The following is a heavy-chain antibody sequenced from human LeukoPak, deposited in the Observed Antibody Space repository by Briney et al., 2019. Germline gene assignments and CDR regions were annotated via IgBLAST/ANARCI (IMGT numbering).Heavy chain of an antibody. CDR2: ISYDGSNE. V-gene: IGHV3-30*18. CDR3: AKDGATMGYYFDY. J-gene: IGHJ4*02. CDR1: GFTFSSYD. Sequence: PGRSLRLSCAASGFTFSSYDTNWVRQAPGKGLEWVGVISYDGSNEYYADSVKGRFTISRDNSRNTLYLQMNSLRVEDTAVYYCAKDGATMGYYFDYWGQGTLVTVSS. D-gene: IGHD3-10*01.